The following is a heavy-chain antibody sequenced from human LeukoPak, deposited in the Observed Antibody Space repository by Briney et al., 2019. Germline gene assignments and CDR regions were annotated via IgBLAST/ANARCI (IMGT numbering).Heavy chain of an antibody. CDR1: GGSFNGYW. V-gene: IGHV3-48*03. D-gene: IGHD3-3*01. CDR2: ISSSGSTI. Sequence: LSLTCAVYGGSFNGYWSWVRQTPGKGLEWVSYISSSGSTIYYADSVKGRFTISRDNAKNSLYLQMNSLRAEDTAVYYCAREDYDFWRGWFDPWGQGTLVTVSS. J-gene: IGHJ5*02. CDR3: AREDYDFWRGWFDP.